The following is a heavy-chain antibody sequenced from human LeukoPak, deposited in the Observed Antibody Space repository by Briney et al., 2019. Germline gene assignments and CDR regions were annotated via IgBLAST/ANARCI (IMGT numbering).Heavy chain of an antibody. V-gene: IGHV3-15*04. D-gene: IGHD2-21*02. J-gene: IGHJ4*02. CDR1: GFTFSESW. CDR2: VGRQTEGATT. CDR3: TTRVVTTNDF. Sequence: GGSLRLSCAASGFTFSESWMNWVRQAPGKGLEWVGRVGRQTEGATTDYPAPVKGRFTISRDDSKNTVYLQMNFLKTEDTAVYYCTTRVVTTNDFWGQGTLVTVSS.